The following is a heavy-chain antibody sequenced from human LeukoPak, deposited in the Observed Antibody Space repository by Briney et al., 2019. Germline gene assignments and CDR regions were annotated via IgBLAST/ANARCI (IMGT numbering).Heavy chain of an antibody. Sequence: GGSLRLSCAASGFTFTSYWMHWVRQAPGKGLVWVSRIKSDESTRDYADFVKGRFTISRDNARNTVYLQINSLIAEDTAVYYCARDLSRAFDIWGQGTMVTVSS. CDR2: IKSDESTR. V-gene: IGHV3-74*01. CDR3: ARDLSRAFDI. CDR1: GFTFTSYW. J-gene: IGHJ3*02.